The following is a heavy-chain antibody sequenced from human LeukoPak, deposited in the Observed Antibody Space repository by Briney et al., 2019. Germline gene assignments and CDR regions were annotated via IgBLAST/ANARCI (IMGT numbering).Heavy chain of an antibody. CDR3: ARITTTVVTPGPVDY. D-gene: IGHD4-23*01. CDR1: GGSISSSSYY. CDR2: IHYSGST. J-gene: IGHJ4*02. V-gene: IGHV4-39*01. Sequence: PSETLSLTCTVSGGSISSSSYYWGWIRQPPGKGLEWIGSIHYSGSTYYNPSLKSRVTISVDTSKNQFSLKLSSVTAADTAVYYCARITTTVVTPGPVDYWGQGTLVTVSS.